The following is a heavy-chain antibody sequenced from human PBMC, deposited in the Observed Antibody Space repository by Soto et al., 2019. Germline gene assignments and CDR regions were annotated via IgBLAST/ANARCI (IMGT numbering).Heavy chain of an antibody. CDR1: GFTFSSYT. CDR2: ISSSSTYR. J-gene: IGHJ6*03. V-gene: IGHV3-21*01. Sequence: GGSLRLSCAASGFTFSSYTMNWVRQAPGKGLEWVSSISSSSTYRYYADSLKGRFTISRDNAKNSLYLQMNSLRAEDTAVYYCARGLYCTNGVCSSMDVWGKGTTVTVSS. D-gene: IGHD2-8*01. CDR3: ARGLYCTNGVCSSMDV.